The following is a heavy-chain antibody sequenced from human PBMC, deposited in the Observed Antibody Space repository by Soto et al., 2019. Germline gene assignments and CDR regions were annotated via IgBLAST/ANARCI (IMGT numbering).Heavy chain of an antibody. Sequence: EVQLVESGGGLVKPGRSLRLSCTASGFTFGDYAMSWFRQAPGKGLEWVGFIRSKAYGGTTEYAASVKGRFTISRDDSKSIAYLQMNSLKTEDTAVYYCTRGVGFWSGYHYNWFDPWGQGTLVTVSS. D-gene: IGHD3-3*01. J-gene: IGHJ5*02. V-gene: IGHV3-49*05. CDR3: TRGVGFWSGYHYNWFDP. CDR1: GFTFGDYA. CDR2: IRSKAYGGTT.